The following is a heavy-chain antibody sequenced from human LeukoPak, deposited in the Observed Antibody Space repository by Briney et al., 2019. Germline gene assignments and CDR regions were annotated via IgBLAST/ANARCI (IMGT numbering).Heavy chain of an antibody. J-gene: IGHJ3*02. CDR1: GFTFDTHE. D-gene: IGHD3-22*01. Sequence: GGSLRLSCAASGFTFDTHEMNWVRQAPGKGLEWVSFISSSGSTIYYADSVKGRFTISRDNAKNSLYLQVNSLRAEDTAVYYCARGGNIGYNYNAFDIWGLGTMVTVSS. CDR2: ISSSGSTI. CDR3: ARGGNIGYNYNAFDI. V-gene: IGHV3-48*03.